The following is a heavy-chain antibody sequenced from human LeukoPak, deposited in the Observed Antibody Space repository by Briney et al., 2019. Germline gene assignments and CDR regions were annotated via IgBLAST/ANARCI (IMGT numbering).Heavy chain of an antibody. D-gene: IGHD3-10*01. V-gene: IGHV4-61*02. J-gene: IGHJ3*02. CDR3: AHGILIRGGFDAFDI. CDR1: GGSISSSGDY. Sequence: SEPLSLTCSVSGGSISSSGDYGRWIRQPAVEGLEWIGRIFASGSSNYNPSRQSRVIISLDTSKNQFSLKLSSVTAADTATYYCAHGILIRGGFDAFDIWGQGTMVTVSS. CDR2: IFASGSS.